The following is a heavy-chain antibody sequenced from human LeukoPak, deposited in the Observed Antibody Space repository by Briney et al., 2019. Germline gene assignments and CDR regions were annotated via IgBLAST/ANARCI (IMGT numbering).Heavy chain of an antibody. CDR3: ARGGDY. CDR2: ISWNSGSI. CDR1: GFTFDDYA. Sequence: GGSLRLSCAASGFTFDDYAMHWVRQAPGKGLEWVSGISWNSGSIGYADSVKGRFTISRDNAKNSLYLQMNSLRVEDTAVYYCARGGDYWGQGTLVTVSS. J-gene: IGHJ4*02. V-gene: IGHV3-9*01.